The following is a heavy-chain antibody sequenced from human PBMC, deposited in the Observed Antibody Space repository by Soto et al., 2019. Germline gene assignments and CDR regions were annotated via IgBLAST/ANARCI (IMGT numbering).Heavy chain of an antibody. CDR2: MNPNSGNT. J-gene: IGHJ4*02. Sequence: QVQLVQSGAEVKKPGASVKVSCKASGYTFTSYDINWVRQATGQGLEWMGWMNPNSGNTGYAQKFQGRVTMTRNTSISTAYMELSSLRSEDTAVYYCARGALNLAPHSSPRPCALGYWGQGTLVTVSS. D-gene: IGHD2-21*01. CDR1: GYTFTSYD. V-gene: IGHV1-8*01. CDR3: ARGALNLAPHSSPRPCALGY.